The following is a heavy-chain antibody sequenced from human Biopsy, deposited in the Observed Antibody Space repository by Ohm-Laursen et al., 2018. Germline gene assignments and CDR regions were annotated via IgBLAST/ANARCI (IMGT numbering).Heavy chain of an antibody. Sequence: SLRLSCAASGFTFSNYAIHWVRQAPGRGREWGAKIKQDGNEKYYVDSVMGRFTISRDNGKNSLYLQMNSLRAEDTAVYYCARARGSGRLRYHFDYWGQGTLVTVSS. CDR1: GFTFSNYA. CDR2: IKQDGNEK. CDR3: ARARGSGRLRYHFDY. J-gene: IGHJ4*02. V-gene: IGHV3-7*01. D-gene: IGHD1-26*01.